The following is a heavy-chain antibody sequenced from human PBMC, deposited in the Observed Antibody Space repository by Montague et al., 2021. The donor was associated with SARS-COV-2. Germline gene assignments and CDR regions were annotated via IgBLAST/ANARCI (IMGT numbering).Heavy chain of an antibody. CDR2: ISSSGSTT. J-gene: IGHJ4*02. D-gene: IGHD2-8*02. Sequence: SLRLSCAGSGFTFSNYEMNWVRQAPGKGLEWISDISSSGSTTYYIDSVKGRFTISRDNAKNSLYLQMNSLRAEDTAVYYCAREGFTGKYVEYCGQGTLVTVSS. CDR1: GFTFSNYE. V-gene: IGHV3-48*03. CDR3: AREGFTGKYVEY.